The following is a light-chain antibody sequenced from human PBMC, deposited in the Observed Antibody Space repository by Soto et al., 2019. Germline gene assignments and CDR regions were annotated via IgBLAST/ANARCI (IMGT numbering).Light chain of an antibody. Sequence: EIVMTQFPATLSVSLGERATLSCRASQNIFSKLAWYQQKVGQTPRLLIFGASTRATGIPARFSGSESGTEFNLTISSLQPDDFATYYCQQYNSYSWTFGQGTKVDIK. CDR2: GAS. J-gene: IGKJ1*01. V-gene: IGKV3-15*01. CDR3: QQYNSYSWT. CDR1: QNIFSK.